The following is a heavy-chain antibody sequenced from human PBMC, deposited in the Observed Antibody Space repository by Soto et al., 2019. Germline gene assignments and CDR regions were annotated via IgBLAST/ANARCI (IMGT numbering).Heavy chain of an antibody. CDR1: GGXXSXXX. V-gene: IGHV4-59*01. CDR3: ARAFGSTMPSLF. CDR2: IYYSGST. J-gene: IGHJ4*02. Sequence: QVQLQESGPGLVKPSETXXXTCTVSGGXXSXXXXTWIRQPPGKGLEWIGYIYYSGSTNYNPSLKSRVTMSIDTSKNQFSLKLSSVTAADTAVYYCARAFGSTMPSLFWGQGTLVTVSS. D-gene: IGHD2-2*01.